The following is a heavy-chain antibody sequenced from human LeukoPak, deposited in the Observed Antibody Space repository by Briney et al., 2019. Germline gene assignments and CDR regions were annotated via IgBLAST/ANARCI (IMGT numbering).Heavy chain of an antibody. D-gene: IGHD1-1*01. Sequence: GGSLRLSCAASGFTFSSYAMHWVRQAPGKGLEWVAVISYDGSNKYYADSVKGRFTISRDNSKNTLYLQANSLRAEDTAVYYCAKTGNPATGDYWGQGTLVTVSS. J-gene: IGHJ4*02. CDR3: AKTGNPATGDY. CDR2: ISYDGSNK. V-gene: IGHV3-30*14. CDR1: GFTFSSYA.